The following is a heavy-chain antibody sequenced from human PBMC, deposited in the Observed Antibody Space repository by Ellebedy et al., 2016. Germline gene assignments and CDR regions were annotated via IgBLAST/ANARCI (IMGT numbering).Heavy chain of an antibody. Sequence: SETLSLXXTVSGYSISSGYYWTWIRQPPGKGLEWIGEIKHSGSTNYNPSLKSRVAISVDTSKNQFSLKLSSVTAADTALYYCARDADTSGFDYWGQGTLVTVSS. J-gene: IGHJ4*02. D-gene: IGHD6-19*01. CDR2: IKHSGST. V-gene: IGHV4-38-2*02. CDR3: ARDADTSGFDY. CDR1: GYSISSGYY.